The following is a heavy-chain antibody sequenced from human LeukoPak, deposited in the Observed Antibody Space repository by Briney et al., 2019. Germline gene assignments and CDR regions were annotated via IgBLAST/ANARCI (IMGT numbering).Heavy chain of an antibody. D-gene: IGHD6-13*01. Sequence: PSETLSLTCSVSGGSISSYYWSWIRQPAGKGLEWIGRIYTSGGPNYNPSLKSRVTMSVDTSKSQFSLKMSSVTAADTAVYYCASTSVAATGYFGSWGQGTLVTVSS. V-gene: IGHV4-4*07. J-gene: IGHJ4*02. CDR3: ASTSVAATGYFGS. CDR2: IYTSGGP. CDR1: GGSISSYY.